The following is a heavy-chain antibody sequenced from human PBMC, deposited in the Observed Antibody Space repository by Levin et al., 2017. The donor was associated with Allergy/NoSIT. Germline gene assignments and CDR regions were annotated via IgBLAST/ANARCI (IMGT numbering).Heavy chain of an antibody. V-gene: IGHV2-5*02. Sequence: ESGPTLVKPTQTLTPTCTFSGFSLNTTALGVGWIRQPPGKALEWLALIYWDDDKRSSPSLRSRLTITKDTSKNQVVLTMTNMDAVETATYYCARRVFNGWFDPWGQGTLVTVSS. CDR1: GFSLNTTALG. CDR3: ARRVFNGWFDP. CDR2: IYWDDDK. J-gene: IGHJ5*02. D-gene: IGHD3-10*01.